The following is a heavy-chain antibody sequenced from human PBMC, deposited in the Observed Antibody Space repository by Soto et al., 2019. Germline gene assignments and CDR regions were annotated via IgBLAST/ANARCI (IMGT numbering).Heavy chain of an antibody. D-gene: IGHD3-3*01. V-gene: IGHV4-59*01. CDR3: ARVASSDYFWSGYYTLDY. CDR1: GGSISSYY. Sequence: SSETLSLTCTVSGGSISSYYWSWIRQPPGKGLEWIGYIYYSGSTNYNPSLKSRVTISVDTSKNQFSLKLSSVTAADTAVYYCARVASSDYFWSGYYTLDYWGQGTLVTVSS. CDR2: IYYSGST. J-gene: IGHJ4*02.